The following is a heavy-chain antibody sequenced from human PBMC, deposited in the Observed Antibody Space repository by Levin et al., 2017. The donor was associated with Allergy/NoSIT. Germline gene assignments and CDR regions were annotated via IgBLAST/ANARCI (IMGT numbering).Heavy chain of an antibody. V-gene: IGHV3-21*01. Sequence: PGGSLRLSCAASGFTFSSYDMNWVRQAPGKGLEWVSSISTSSSYIYYADSLKGRFTISRDNAKNSLYLQMNNLRAEDTALYYCARGGHTAISSDAFDIWGQGTMVTVSS. CDR1: GFTFSSYD. CDR2: ISTSSSYI. CDR3: ARGGHTAISSDAFDI. J-gene: IGHJ3*02. D-gene: IGHD2-21*02.